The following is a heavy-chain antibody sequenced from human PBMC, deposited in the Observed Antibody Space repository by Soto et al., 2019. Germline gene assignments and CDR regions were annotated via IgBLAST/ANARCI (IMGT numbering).Heavy chain of an antibody. CDR1: GDSIIRSF. D-gene: IGHD3-10*01. J-gene: IGHJ3*02. Sequence: QVQLQESGPRLVKSSETLSLVCSVSGDSIIRSFWGWIRQSPGKGLEYIGYISDSGVTDYDPSLKSRVTISVDTSKNQFSLKLPAVTAADTAMYYCARAAGDFSGPDSFDIWGQGTMVTVSS. CDR2: ISDSGVT. V-gene: IGHV4-59*01. CDR3: ARAAGDFSGPDSFDI.